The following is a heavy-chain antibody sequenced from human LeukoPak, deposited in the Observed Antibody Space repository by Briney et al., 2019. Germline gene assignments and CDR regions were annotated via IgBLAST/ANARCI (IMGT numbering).Heavy chain of an antibody. V-gene: IGHV4-61*02. D-gene: IGHD3-22*01. CDR1: GGSISSGSYY. J-gene: IGHJ4*02. Sequence: PSQTLSLTCTVSGGSISSGSYYWSWIRQPAGKGLEWIGRIYTSGSTNYNPSLKSRVTMSVDTSKNQFSLKLSSVTAADTAVYYCASTEYDSSGYFDYWGQGTLVTVSS. CDR2: IYTSGST. CDR3: ASTEYDSSGYFDY.